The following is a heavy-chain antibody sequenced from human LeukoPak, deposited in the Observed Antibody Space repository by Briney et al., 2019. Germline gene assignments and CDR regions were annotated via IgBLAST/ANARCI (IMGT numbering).Heavy chain of an antibody. CDR2: ISYDGSNK. J-gene: IGHJ6*03. Sequence: HPGGSLRFSCAASGFTFSSYAMHWVRQAPGKGLEGVAVISYDGSNKYYADSMKVRFTISRDNSKNRLYLQMNSLRAEDTAVYYCARERKITMFRGVISDKYYYYMDVWGKGTTVTVSS. V-gene: IGHV3-30*04. CDR1: GFTFSSYA. CDR3: ARERKITMFRGVISDKYYYYMDV. D-gene: IGHD3-10*01.